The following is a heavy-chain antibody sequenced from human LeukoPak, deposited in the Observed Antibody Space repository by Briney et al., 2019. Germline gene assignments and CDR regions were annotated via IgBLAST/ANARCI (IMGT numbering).Heavy chain of an antibody. J-gene: IGHJ4*02. CDR2: ISGSGGDT. V-gene: IGHV3-23*01. CDR3: AKGGGSRYSGLDF. D-gene: IGHD2-15*01. CDR1: GFTFNSYA. Sequence: GGSLRLSCAASGFTFNSYAMSWVRQAPGKGLEWVSAISGSGGDTHYADSVKGRFTISRDNSKNTLYLQMNSLRAEDTAVYYCAKGGGSRYSGLDFWGQGTLVTVSS.